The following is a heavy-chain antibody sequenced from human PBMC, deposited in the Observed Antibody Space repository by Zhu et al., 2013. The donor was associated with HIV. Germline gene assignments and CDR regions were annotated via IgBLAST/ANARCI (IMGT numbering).Heavy chain of an antibody. V-gene: IGHV1-46*01. D-gene: IGHD5-18*01. J-gene: IGHJ5*02. CDR3: ARGRRGYSYGLNWFDP. CDR1: GYTFTSYY. CDR2: INPSGGST. Sequence: QLVQSGAEVKKPGASVKVSCKASGYTFTSYYMHWVRQAPGQGLEWMGIINPSGGSTSYAQKFQGRVTMTRDTSTSTVYMGLSSLRSEDTAVYYCARGRRGYSYGLNWFDPWGQGTLVTVSS.